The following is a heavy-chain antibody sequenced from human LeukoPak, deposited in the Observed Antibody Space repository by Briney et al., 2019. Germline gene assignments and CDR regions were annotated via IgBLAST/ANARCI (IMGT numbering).Heavy chain of an antibody. D-gene: IGHD2-2*01. CDR3: ATRSAGGYQLLSSYYYYGMDV. CDR2: IIPIFGTA. V-gene: IGHV1-69*06. CDR1: GGTFSSYA. J-gene: IGHJ6*04. Sequence: SVTVSCTASGGTFSSYAISWVRQAPGQGLEWMGGIIPIFGTANYAQKLQGRVTITADKSTSTAYMELSSLRSEDTAVYYCATRSAGGYQLLSSYYYYGMDVWGKGTTVTVSS.